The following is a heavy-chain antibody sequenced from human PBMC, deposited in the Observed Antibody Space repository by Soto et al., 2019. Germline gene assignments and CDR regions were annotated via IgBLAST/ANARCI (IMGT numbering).Heavy chain of an antibody. CDR3: AKEGGGIVVVVAALAWFDP. J-gene: IGHJ5*02. D-gene: IGHD2-15*01. V-gene: IGHV3-23*01. Sequence: EVQLLESGGGLVQPGGSLRLSCAASGFTFSSYAMSWVRQAPGKGLEWVSAISGSGGSTYYADSVKGRFTISRDNSKNTLYLQMNSLRAEDTAVYYCAKEGGGIVVVVAALAWFDPWGQGTLVTVSS. CDR2: ISGSGGST. CDR1: GFTFSSYA.